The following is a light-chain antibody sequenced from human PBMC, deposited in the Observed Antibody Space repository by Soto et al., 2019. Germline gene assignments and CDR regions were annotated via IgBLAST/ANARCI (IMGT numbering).Light chain of an antibody. J-gene: IGKJ5*01. Sequence: DIQMTQSPSTLSASVGDRVTITCRASQSISSGLAWYQQKPGKAPNRLIYDSSSLESGVPSRFSGSGSGTEFTLTISSLQPDDFETYYCQQYNSYSITFGQGTRLEIK. V-gene: IGKV1-5*01. CDR3: QQYNSYSIT. CDR1: QSISSG. CDR2: DSS.